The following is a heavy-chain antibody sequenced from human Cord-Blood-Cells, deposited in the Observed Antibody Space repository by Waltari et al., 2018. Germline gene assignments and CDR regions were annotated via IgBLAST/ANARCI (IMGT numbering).Heavy chain of an antibody. CDR1: GFTVSSNY. D-gene: IGHD3-16*01. CDR2: IYSGGST. J-gene: IGHJ4*02. V-gene: IGHV3-53*01. CDR3: ARDKGRAYFDY. Sequence: EVQMVESGGGLIQPGGSLRLPCAASGFTVSSNYMSWVRQAPGKGLEWVSVIYSGGSTYYADSVKGRFTISRDNSKNTLYLQMNSLRAEDTAVYYCARDKGRAYFDYWGQGTLVTVSS.